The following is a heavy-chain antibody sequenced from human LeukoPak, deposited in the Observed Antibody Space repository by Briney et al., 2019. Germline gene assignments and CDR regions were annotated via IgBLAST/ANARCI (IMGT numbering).Heavy chain of an antibody. V-gene: IGHV4-30-2*01. CDR1: GGSISSGAYS. J-gene: IGHJ6*02. CDR3: AGLHDSSGYYPEYNGMDV. CDR2: IYHSGST. D-gene: IGHD3-22*01. Sequence: SQTLSLTCAVSGGSISSGAYSWSWIRQPPGKGLEWIGYIYHSGSTYYNPSLKSRVTISVDRSKNHFSLRLSSVTAAGTAVYYCAGLHDSSGYYPEYNGMDVWGQGTTVTVSS.